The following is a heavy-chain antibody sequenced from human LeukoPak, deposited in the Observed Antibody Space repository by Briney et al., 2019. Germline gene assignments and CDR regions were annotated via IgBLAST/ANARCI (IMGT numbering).Heavy chain of an antibody. Sequence: GGSLRLSCAASGFTFINYWMSWVRQAPGKGLEWVASINPDGSQKLYVDSVKGRFTISRDNTKSSLYLQMNSLGAEDTAMYYCAKLLGTATTYDSWGQGTRVTVSS. CDR1: GFTFINYW. D-gene: IGHD5-24*01. CDR3: AKLLGTATTYDS. J-gene: IGHJ4*02. V-gene: IGHV3-7*01. CDR2: INPDGSQK.